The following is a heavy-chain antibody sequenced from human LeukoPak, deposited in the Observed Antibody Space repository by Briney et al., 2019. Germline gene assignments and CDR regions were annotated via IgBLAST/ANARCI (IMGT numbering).Heavy chain of an antibody. V-gene: IGHV3-30*18. CDR2: ISYDGSNK. CDR1: GFTLSSYG. Sequence: GRSLRLSCAASGFTLSSYGMHWVRQAPGKGLEWVAVISYDGSNKYYADSVKGRFTISRDNSKNTLYLQMNSLRAEDTAVYYCAEASKGPNSSTYYYYYGMDVWGQGTTVTVSS. J-gene: IGHJ6*02. CDR3: AEASKGPNSSTYYYYYGMDV. D-gene: IGHD6-19*01.